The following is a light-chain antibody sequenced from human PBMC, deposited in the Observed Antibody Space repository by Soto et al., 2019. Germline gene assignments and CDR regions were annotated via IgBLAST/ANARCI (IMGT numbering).Light chain of an antibody. CDR1: PSISSW. V-gene: IGKV1-5*03. J-gene: IGKJ1*01. Sequence: DIQMTQSPSTLSASVGDRVTITCRASPSISSWLAWYQQKPGKAPKLLIYKASSLESGVPSRFSGSGSGTEFTLAISSLQPDDFATYYGQQYYSYWGTFGQGSEVEIK. CDR3: QQYYSYWGT. CDR2: KAS.